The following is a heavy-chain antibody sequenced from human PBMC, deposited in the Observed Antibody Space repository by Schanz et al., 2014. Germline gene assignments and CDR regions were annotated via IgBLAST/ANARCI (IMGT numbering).Heavy chain of an antibody. CDR2: IIPILGIT. D-gene: IGHD6-13*01. CDR3: ARDGEAAAGCDY. CDR1: GGTFSSYT. J-gene: IGHJ4*02. Sequence: QVQLVQSGAEVKQPGASATVSCKASGGTFSSYTINWVRQAPGQGLEWMGRIIPILGITNVAQTFQDRVTITADKSTSTAYMELSSLRSEDTAVYYCARDGEAAAGCDYWGQGTLVTVSS. V-gene: IGHV1-69*09.